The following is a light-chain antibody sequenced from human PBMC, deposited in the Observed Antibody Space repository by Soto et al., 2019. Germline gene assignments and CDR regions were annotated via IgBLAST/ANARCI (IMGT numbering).Light chain of an antibody. J-gene: IGLJ3*02. CDR1: SSDVGSYNL. Sequence: QSALTQPASVSGSLGQSITISCTGTSSDVGSYNLVSWYQQHPGKVPTLIIYEGSSRPSGVSNRFSGSKSVNTAALTISGLQAEDEAVYYCCSYAGSSNWVFCGGTQLTVL. V-gene: IGLV2-23*01. CDR3: CSYAGSSNWV. CDR2: EGS.